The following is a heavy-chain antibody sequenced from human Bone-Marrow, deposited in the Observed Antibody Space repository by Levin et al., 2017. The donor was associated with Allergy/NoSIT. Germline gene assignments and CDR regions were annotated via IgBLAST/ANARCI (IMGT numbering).Heavy chain of an antibody. V-gene: IGHV3-7*01. Sequence: SCAASGFTFSNSWMSWVRQAPGKGLEWVANIKEDGSEKYYVDSVKGRFTISRDNAKNSLFVQMNSLRVEDMAVYYCARDQFRRATIGARWFDPWGQGTLVTVSS. CDR3: ARDQFRRATIGARWFDP. J-gene: IGHJ5*02. CDR1: GFTFSNSW. CDR2: IKEDGSEK. D-gene: IGHD5-24*01.